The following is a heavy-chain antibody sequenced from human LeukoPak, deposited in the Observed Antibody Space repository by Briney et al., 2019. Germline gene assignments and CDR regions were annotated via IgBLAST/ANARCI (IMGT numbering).Heavy chain of an antibody. Sequence: GASVKVSCKASGYTFTGYYIHWVRQAPGQGLEWMGWINPNSGGTNYAQKFQGRVTMTRDTSISTAYMEPSRLTSDDTAVYYCARDAIVRDYSNSDYWGQGTLVTVSS. D-gene: IGHD4-11*01. J-gene: IGHJ4*02. CDR3: ARDAIVRDYSNSDY. CDR2: INPNSGGT. CDR1: GYTFTGYY. V-gene: IGHV1-2*02.